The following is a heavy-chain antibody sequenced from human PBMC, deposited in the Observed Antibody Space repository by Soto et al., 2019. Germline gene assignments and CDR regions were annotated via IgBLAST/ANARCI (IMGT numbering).Heavy chain of an antibody. CDR3: ARGSSFGELLPNYYYYYMDV. Sequence: PGGSLRLSCAASGFTVSSNYMSWVRQAPGKGLEWVSVIYSGGSTYYADSVKGRFTISRDNSKNTLYLQMNSLRAEDTAVYYCARGSSFGELLPNYYYYYMDVWGNGTTVTVSS. V-gene: IGHV3-66*01. D-gene: IGHD3-10*01. CDR1: GFTVSSNY. J-gene: IGHJ6*03. CDR2: IYSGGST.